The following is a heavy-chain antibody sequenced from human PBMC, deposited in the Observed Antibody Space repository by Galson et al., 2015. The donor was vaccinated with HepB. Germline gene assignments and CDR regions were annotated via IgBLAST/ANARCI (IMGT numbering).Heavy chain of an antibody. CDR1: GFTFSSYA. J-gene: IGHJ3*02. D-gene: IGHD6-19*01. Sequence: SLRLSCAASGFTFSSYAIDWVRQAPGKGLEYVSVISSHGISTYYADSVKGRFTISRDNSKNTVYLQMGSLRAEDMAVYYCARDRSGSGWYRGAFDIWGQGTVVTVSS. CDR3: ARDRSGSGWYRGAFDI. V-gene: IGHV3-64*02. CDR2: ISSHGIST.